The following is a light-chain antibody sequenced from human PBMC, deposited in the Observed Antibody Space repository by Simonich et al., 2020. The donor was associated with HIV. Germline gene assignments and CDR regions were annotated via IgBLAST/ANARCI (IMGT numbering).Light chain of an antibody. CDR3: QQYNNRPLT. CDR2: YAS. V-gene: IGKV3-15*01. Sequence: EIVMTQSPATLSVSPGERATLSCRASQNIAGNLAWYQHKPGQAPRLLIYYASTRATGVPARFSGSGFGTDFTLTISSMQSEDIAVYYCQQYNNRPLTFGGGTKVEIK. J-gene: IGKJ4*01. CDR1: QNIAGN.